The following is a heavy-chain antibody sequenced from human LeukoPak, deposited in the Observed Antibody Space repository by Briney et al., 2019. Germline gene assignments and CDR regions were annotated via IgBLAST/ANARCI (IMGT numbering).Heavy chain of an antibody. CDR3: ARTYYYDSSGYPYFDY. V-gene: IGHV4-59*01. CDR2: IYYSGST. CDR1: GGSISSYY. J-gene: IGHJ4*02. D-gene: IGHD3-22*01. Sequence: PSETLFLTCTVSGGSISSYYWSWIRQPPGKGLEWIGYIYYSGSTNYNPSLKSRVTISVDTSKNQFSLKLSSVTAADTAVYYCARTYYYDSSGYPYFDYWGQGTLVTVSS.